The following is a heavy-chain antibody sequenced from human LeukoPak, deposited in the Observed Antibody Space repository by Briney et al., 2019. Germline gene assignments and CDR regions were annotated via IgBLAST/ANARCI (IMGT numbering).Heavy chain of an antibody. D-gene: IGHD3-9*01. V-gene: IGHV4-59*01. J-gene: IGHJ6*03. CDR3: ARGLGYYDILTGYYYYYYYMDV. Sequence: KSSETLSLTCTVSGGSISSYYWSWIRQPPGKGLEWIGYIYYSGSTNYNPSLKSRVTISVDTSKNQFSLKLSSVTAADTAVYYCARGLGYYDILTGYYYYYYYMDVWDKGTTVTVSS. CDR2: IYYSGST. CDR1: GGSISSYY.